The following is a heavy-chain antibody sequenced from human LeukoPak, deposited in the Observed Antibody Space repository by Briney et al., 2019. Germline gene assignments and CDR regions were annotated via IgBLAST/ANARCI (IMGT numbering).Heavy chain of an antibody. J-gene: IGHJ4*02. D-gene: IGHD6-19*01. CDR1: GFTFSSYS. CDR3: ARGDGGWYYFDY. CDR2: ISSSSSYM. Sequence: SGGSLRLSCAASGFTFSSYSMNWVRQAPGKGLEWVSSISSSSSYMYYADSVKGRFTISRDNAKNSLYLQMNSLRAEDTAVYYCARGDGGWYYFDYWGQGTLVTVSS. V-gene: IGHV3-21*01.